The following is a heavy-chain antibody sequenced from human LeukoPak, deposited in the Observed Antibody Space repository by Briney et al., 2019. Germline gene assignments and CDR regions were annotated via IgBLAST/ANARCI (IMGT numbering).Heavy chain of an antibody. J-gene: IGHJ6*02. Sequence: GGSLRLSCAASGFTFSSYWMSWVRQAPGKGLEWVANIKQDGSEKYYVDSVKGRFTISRDNAKSSLYLQMNSLRAEDTAVYYCARVDCSGGSCYGYYYGMDVWGQGTTVTVSS. CDR1: GFTFSSYW. CDR2: IKQDGSEK. V-gene: IGHV3-7*01. CDR3: ARVDCSGGSCYGYYYGMDV. D-gene: IGHD2-15*01.